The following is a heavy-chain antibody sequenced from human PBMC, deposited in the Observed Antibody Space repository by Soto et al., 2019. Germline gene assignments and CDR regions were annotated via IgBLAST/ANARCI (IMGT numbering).Heavy chain of an antibody. Sequence: EMYVVDSGGGLVQPGGSLRLSCAASGFSVTASYRIWVRQAPGKGLEFVSVIWTNGGTVYADSVKGRFILSRDNSMNTVYLQMNSLRVEDTAVYYCARAEVDMPTPWGQGTLVTVSS. CDR3: ARAEVDMPTP. CDR2: IWTNGGT. CDR1: GFSVTASY. D-gene: IGHD2-15*01. V-gene: IGHV3-66*01. J-gene: IGHJ5*02.